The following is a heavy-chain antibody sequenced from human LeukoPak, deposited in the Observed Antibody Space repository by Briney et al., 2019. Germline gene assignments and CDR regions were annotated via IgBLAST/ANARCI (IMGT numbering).Heavy chain of an antibody. CDR1: GGSISSSSYY. CDR3: ASLNDFWSGSLNY. Sequence: PSETLSLTCTVSGGSISSSSYYWGWIRQPPGKGLEWLASIHYTGSTYYNSSLRSRVTISVDTSKNQFSLKLNSVTAEDTAVYYCASLNDFWSGSLNYWGQGTLVTVSS. D-gene: IGHD3-3*01. J-gene: IGHJ4*02. CDR2: IHYTGST. V-gene: IGHV4-39*01.